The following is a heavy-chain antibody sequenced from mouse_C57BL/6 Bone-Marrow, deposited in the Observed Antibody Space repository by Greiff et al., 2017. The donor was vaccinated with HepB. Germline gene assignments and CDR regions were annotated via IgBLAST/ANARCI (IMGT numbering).Heavy chain of an antibody. J-gene: IGHJ1*03. D-gene: IGHD2-3*01. CDR3: ARYDGYSWYFDV. CDR1: GYTFTDHT. CDR2: IYPRDGST. Sequence: QVQLKQSDAELVKPGASVKISCKVSGYTFTDHTIHWMKQRPEQGLEWIGYIYPRDGSTKYNEKFKGKATLTADKSSSTAYMQLNSLTSEDTAIYYCARYDGYSWYFDVWGTGTTVTVSS. V-gene: IGHV1-78*01.